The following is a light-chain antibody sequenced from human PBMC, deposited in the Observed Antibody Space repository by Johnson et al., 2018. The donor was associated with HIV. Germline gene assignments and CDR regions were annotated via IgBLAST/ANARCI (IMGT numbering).Light chain of an antibody. CDR1: NSNIGNNY. CDR3: GTWDISLSVGYV. Sequence: QSILTQPPSVSAAPGQKVTISCSGSNSNIGNNYVSWYQQLPGTAPKLLIYENNKRPSGIPDRFSGSKSGTSATLGITGLQTGDEADYYCGTWDISLSVGYVFGTGTKVTVL. CDR2: ENN. V-gene: IGLV1-51*02. J-gene: IGLJ1*01.